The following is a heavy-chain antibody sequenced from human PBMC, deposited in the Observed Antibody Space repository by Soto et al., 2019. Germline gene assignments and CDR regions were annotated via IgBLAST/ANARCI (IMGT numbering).Heavy chain of an antibody. Sequence: CPSPALSLVAPSAGVVTTGAGSARTQGRVWSGLGTHYADSVKGRFTISRDSSKNTASLEMTSLRAEDTAVYYCAKGGRQWLVTSDFNYWGQGALVTVSS. CDR2: T. V-gene: IGHV4-31*03. D-gene: IGHD6-19*01. CDR1: VAPSAGVVTT. CDR3: AKGGRQWLVTSDFNY. J-gene: IGHJ4*02.